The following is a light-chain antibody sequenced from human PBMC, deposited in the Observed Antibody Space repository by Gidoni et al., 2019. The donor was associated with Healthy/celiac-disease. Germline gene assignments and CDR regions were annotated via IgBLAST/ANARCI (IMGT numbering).Light chain of an antibody. CDR2: DAS. CDR3: QQRSNWRGT. V-gene: IGKV3-11*01. J-gene: IGKJ1*01. CDR1: RRVASY. Sequence: IVLTQSPATPSLSPGERATPSCRASRRVASYLAWYHQKPGQPPRLLIYDASNRATGIPARCSGSGSGTDFTLIISSLEPEDFAVYYCQQRSNWRGTFGQGTKVEI.